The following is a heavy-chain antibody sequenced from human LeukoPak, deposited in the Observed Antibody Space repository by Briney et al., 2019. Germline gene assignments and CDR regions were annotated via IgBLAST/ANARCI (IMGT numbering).Heavy chain of an antibody. V-gene: IGHV4-34*01. CDR1: GGSFSGYY. D-gene: IGHD1-7*01. CDR3: ARAPRTTSRIYYYYYMDV. CDR2: INHSGST. Sequence: PSETLSLTCAVSGGSFSGYYWSWIRQPPGKGLEWIGEINHSGSTNYNPSLKSRVTISVDTSKNQFSLKLSSVTAADTAVYYCARAPRTTSRIYYYYYMDVWGKGTTVTVSS. J-gene: IGHJ6*03.